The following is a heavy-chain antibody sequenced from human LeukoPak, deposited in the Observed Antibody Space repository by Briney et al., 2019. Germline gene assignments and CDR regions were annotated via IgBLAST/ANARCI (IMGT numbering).Heavy chain of an antibody. D-gene: IGHD2-15*01. CDR1: GGPISSSNW. CDR3: ARAYCSGGSCYDY. CDR2: IYHSGST. Sequence: SGTLSLTCAVSGGPISSSNWWSWVRQPPGKGLEWIGEIYHSGSTYYNPSLKSRVTISVDKSKNQFSLKLSSVTAADTAVYYCARAYCSGGSCYDYWGQGTLVTVSS. V-gene: IGHV4-4*02. J-gene: IGHJ4*02.